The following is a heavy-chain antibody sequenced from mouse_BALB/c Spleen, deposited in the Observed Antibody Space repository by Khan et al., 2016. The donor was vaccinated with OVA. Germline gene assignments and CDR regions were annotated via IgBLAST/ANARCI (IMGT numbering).Heavy chain of an antibody. J-gene: IGHJ2*01. D-gene: IGHD1-1*02. V-gene: IGHV1-76*01. CDR1: GYTFTNYW. CDR2: IYPGNDNP. CDR3: ARRDAAYYVDY. Sequence: QVQLKQSGAELVRPGDSVKMSCKASGYTFTNYWIHWVKQTPGKGLEWIGWIYPGNDNPYYNDHFKAKATLTADTSTSTAYMKLSSLKTEDSAIYFCARRDAAYYVDYWGQGTPLTVSS.